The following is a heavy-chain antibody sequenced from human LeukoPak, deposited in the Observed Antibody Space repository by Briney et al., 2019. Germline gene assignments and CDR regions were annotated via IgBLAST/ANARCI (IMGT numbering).Heavy chain of an antibody. D-gene: IGHD6-19*01. V-gene: IGHV3-72*01. Sequence: PGGSLRLSCAASGFTFSDHYMVWVRQAPGKGLEWVGRSRNKARSYTTEYAASVKGRFTISRDGSSDSLYLQMNSLKTEDTAVYYCSKAREVAGYWYFGLWGRGTLVTVSS. CDR2: SRNKARSYTT. J-gene: IGHJ2*01. CDR1: GFTFSDHY. CDR3: SKAREVAGYWYFGL.